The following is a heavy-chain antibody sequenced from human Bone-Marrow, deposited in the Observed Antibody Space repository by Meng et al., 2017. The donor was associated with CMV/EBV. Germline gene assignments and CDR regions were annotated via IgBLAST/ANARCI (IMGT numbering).Heavy chain of an antibody. Sequence: PVKVSGKALGGTFSSYAISWVRQAPGQGLEWMGGIIPIFGTANYAQKFQGRVTITTDESTSTAYMELSSLRSEDTAVYYCARARGIAAAGTQGPFDYWGQGTLVTVSS. CDR2: IIPIFGTA. CDR3: ARARGIAAAGTQGPFDY. J-gene: IGHJ4*02. CDR1: GGTFSSYA. D-gene: IGHD6-13*01. V-gene: IGHV1-69*05.